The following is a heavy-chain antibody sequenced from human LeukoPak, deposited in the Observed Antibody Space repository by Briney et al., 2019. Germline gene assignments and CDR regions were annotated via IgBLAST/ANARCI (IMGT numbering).Heavy chain of an antibody. CDR3: ARGEGGNSGDWYFDL. Sequence: TSSETLSLTCTVSGGSISSSSYYWGWMRQPPGKGLEWIGSIYYSGSTYYNPSLKSRVTISVDTSKNQFSLKLSSVTAADTAVYYYARGEGGNSGDWYFDLWGRGTLVTVSS. D-gene: IGHD4-23*01. V-gene: IGHV4-39*07. J-gene: IGHJ2*01. CDR1: GGSISSSSYY. CDR2: IYYSGST.